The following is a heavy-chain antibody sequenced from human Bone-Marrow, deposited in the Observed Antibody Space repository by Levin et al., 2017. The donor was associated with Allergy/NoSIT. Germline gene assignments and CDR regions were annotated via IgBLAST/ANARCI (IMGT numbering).Heavy chain of an antibody. Sequence: GGSLRLSCEGSGYTFTNYWVGWVRQMPGKGLEWMGIIFPGDSETRYSPSFEGQVTFSADKSISTVYLQWTSLKASDTATYYCARLNYDSDSYNWFDPWGQGTPVNVSS. D-gene: IGHD3-9*01. CDR2: IFPGDSET. J-gene: IGHJ5*02. V-gene: IGHV5-51*01. CDR3: ARLNYDSDSYNWFDP. CDR1: GYTFTNYW.